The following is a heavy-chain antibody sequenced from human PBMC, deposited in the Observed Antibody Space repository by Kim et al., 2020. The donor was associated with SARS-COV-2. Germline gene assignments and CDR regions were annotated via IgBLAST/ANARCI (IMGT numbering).Heavy chain of an antibody. D-gene: IGHD3-22*01. CDR3: AKDIFDSTEYYYDSSGYYPLWAFDI. Sequence: GGSLRLSCAASGFTFDDYAMHWVRQAPGKGLEWVSGISWNSGSIGYADSVKGRFTISRDNAKNSLYLQMNSLRAEDTALYYCAKDIFDSTEYYYDSSGYYPLWAFDIWGQGTMVTVSS. J-gene: IGHJ3*02. V-gene: IGHV3-9*01. CDR1: GFTFDDYA. CDR2: ISWNSGSI.